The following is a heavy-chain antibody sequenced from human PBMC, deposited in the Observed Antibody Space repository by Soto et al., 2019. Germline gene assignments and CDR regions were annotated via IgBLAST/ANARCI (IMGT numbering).Heavy chain of an antibody. J-gene: IGHJ3*02. D-gene: IGHD3-16*01. V-gene: IGHV2-5*02. CDR1: GFSLTTSGVG. CDR3: SHWGVLRRGAFDI. Sequence: QITLKESGPTLVKHTQSLTLTCTFSGFSLTTSGVGVGWIRQPPGKALEWLAIIFWVNDKRYSPSLKSRLTVTKDISRNQVVLTMTDVDPVDTATYYCSHWGVLRRGAFDIWGQGTMVTVSS. CDR2: IFWVNDK.